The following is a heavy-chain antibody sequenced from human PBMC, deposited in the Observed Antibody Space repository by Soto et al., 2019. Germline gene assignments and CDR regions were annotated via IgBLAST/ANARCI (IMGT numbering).Heavy chain of an antibody. D-gene: IGHD6-13*01. J-gene: IGHJ6*02. CDR2: INPSGGST. CDR1: GYTFTSYY. CDR3: ARERMGAAADLYYYYYGMDV. Sequence: ASVKVSCKASGYTFTSYYMHWVRQAPGQGLEWMGIINPSGGSTSYAQKFQGRVTMTRDTSTSTVYMELSSLRSEDTAVYYCARERMGAAADLYYYYYGMDVWGQGTTVTVSS. V-gene: IGHV1-46*01.